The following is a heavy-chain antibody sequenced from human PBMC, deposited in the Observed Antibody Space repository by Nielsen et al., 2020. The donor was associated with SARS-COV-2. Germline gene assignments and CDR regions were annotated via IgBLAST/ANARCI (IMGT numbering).Heavy chain of an antibody. D-gene: IGHD4-17*01. CDR3: ARARGAYGDYYYYYYTDV. CDR1: GDSVSSSSAA. Sequence: LRLSCAISGDSVSSSSAAWNWIRQSPSRGLEWLGRTYYRSKWYDDYAVSVKSRITINPDTSKNQFSLHLNSVTPEDTAVYYCARARGAYGDYYYYYYTDVWGKGTTVTVSS. J-gene: IGHJ6*03. V-gene: IGHV6-1*01. CDR2: TYYRSKWYD.